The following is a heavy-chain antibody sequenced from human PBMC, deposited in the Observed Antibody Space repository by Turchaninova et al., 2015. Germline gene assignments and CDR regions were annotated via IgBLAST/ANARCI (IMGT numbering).Heavy chain of an antibody. V-gene: IGHV4-38-2*01. Sequence: QVQLQESGPGLVKPSETLSLTCGVSGYSITSGYYWGWIRQPQGKGLQWIGIIHHSGGTYYNSSLKSRVTISLYTSKNQFSLNLSSVTAADTAVYYCVRHGRAGYDLIDYWGQGTLVTVSS. J-gene: IGHJ4*02. CDR1: GYSITSGYY. D-gene: IGHD5-18*01. CDR3: VRHGRAGYDLIDY. CDR2: IHHSGGT.